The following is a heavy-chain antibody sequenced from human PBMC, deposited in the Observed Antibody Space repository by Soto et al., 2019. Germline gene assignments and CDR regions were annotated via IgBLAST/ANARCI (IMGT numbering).Heavy chain of an antibody. Sequence: QVQLQESGPGLVKPSGTLSLTCAVSGGSISSSNWWSWVRQPPGKGLEWIGEIYHSGSTNYNPSLTSRVTISVDKSKNQFSLKLSSVTAADTAVYYCARKGYNWNQIGWFDPWGQGTLVTVSS. CDR3: ARKGYNWNQIGWFDP. CDR2: IYHSGST. CDR1: GGSISSSNW. V-gene: IGHV4-4*02. D-gene: IGHD1-20*01. J-gene: IGHJ5*02.